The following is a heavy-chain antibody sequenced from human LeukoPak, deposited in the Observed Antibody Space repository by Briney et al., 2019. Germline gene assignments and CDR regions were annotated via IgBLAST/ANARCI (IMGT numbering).Heavy chain of an antibody. CDR2: ISGSGDNT. CDR1: GFTFSSYA. CDR3: AKDDDVSSRYSRFEN. D-gene: IGHD3-22*01. V-gene: IGHV3-23*01. J-gene: IGHJ4*02. Sequence: GGSLRLSCAASGFTFSSYAMSWVRQVPGKGLEWVSVISGSGDNTYYADSVKGRFTISRDNSKNMLYLQMNSLRAEDTAVYYCAKDDDVSSRYSRFENWGQGTLVTVSS.